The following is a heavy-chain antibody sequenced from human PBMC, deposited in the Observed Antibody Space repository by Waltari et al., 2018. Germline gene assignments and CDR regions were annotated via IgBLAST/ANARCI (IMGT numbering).Heavy chain of an antibody. CDR3: ARDSSHLPAAFDN. J-gene: IGHJ4*02. CDR2: ISNYGRTS. Sequence: EVELVQSGGGLVQPGGSLRLSCAASGFTFSRFWMQWVRQVPGKGLVWVSRISNYGRTSDYTDAVKGRFTISRDNAKDTLYLQMNSLRAEDTAVYYCARDSSHLPAAFDNWGQGTLVTVSS. D-gene: IGHD2-2*01. CDR1: GFTFSRFW. V-gene: IGHV3-74*01.